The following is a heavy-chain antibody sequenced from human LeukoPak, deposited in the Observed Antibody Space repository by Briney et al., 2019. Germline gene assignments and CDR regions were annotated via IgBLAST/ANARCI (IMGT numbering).Heavy chain of an antibody. V-gene: IGHV3-30*02. CDR3: AKDNVIVYPMGFDI. J-gene: IGHJ3*02. Sequence: SGGSLRLSCAASGFTFSSYGMHWVRQAPGKGLEWVAFIRYDGSNKYYADSVKGRFTISRDNSKNTLYLQMNSLRAEDTAVYYCAKDNVIVYPMGFDIWGQGTMVTVSS. CDR2: IRYDGSNK. D-gene: IGHD5/OR15-5a*01. CDR1: GFTFSSYG.